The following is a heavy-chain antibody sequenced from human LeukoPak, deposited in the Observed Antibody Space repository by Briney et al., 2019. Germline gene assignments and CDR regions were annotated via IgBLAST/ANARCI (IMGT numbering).Heavy chain of an antibody. CDR2: ISSGM. D-gene: IGHD3-16*01. Sequence: PGGSLRLSCAASGFTFNDYNMGWIRQAPGKGLEWVAYISSGMYYADSVKGRSTISRDNAKNSLYLQMNSLRADDTAVYYCARRIWGADSQSHTFDIWGQGTMVTVSS. CDR3: ARRIWGADSQSHTFDI. CDR1: GFTFNDYN. V-gene: IGHV3-11*01. J-gene: IGHJ3*02.